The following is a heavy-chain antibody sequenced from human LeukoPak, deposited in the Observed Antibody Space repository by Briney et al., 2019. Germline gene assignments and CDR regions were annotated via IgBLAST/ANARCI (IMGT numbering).Heavy chain of an antibody. J-gene: IGHJ6*02. CDR2: IGTAGDT. D-gene: IGHD1-20*01. Sequence: PGGSLRLSCAASGFTFSSYAMSWVRQAPGKGLEWVSAIGTAGDTYYPGSVKGRFTISRENAKNSLYLQMNSLRAGDTAVYCCAREITGYGMDVWGQGTTVTVSS. V-gene: IGHV3-13*01. CDR3: AREITGYGMDV. CDR1: GFTFSSYA.